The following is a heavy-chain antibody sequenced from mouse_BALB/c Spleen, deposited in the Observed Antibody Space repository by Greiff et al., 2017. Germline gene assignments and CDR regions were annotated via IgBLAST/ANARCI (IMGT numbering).Heavy chain of an antibody. V-gene: IGHV14-1*02. CDR1: GFNITDYY. D-gene: IGHD1-1*01. Sequence: VQLQQSGAELVMPGALVKLSCKASGFNITDYYMHWVKQRPEQGLEWIGWIDPENGNTIYDPKFQGKASITADTSSNTAYLQLSSLTSEDTAVYYCALYYGSSYGDYWGQGTTLTVSS. J-gene: IGHJ2*01. CDR2: IDPENGNT. CDR3: ALYYGSSYGDY.